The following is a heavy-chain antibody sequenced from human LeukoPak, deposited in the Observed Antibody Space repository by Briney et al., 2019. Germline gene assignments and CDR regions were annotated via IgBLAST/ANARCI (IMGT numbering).Heavy chain of an antibody. CDR1: GFTFRTYA. V-gene: IGHV3-23*01. CDR3: ASTPFIHYYDSSGYFDY. J-gene: IGHJ4*02. CDR2: ISGSGSHT. Sequence: PGGSLRLSCAASGFTFRTYAMHWVRQAPGKGLEWVSSISGSGSHTYYADSVKGRLTTSRDNSKNTLYLQMNSLRAEDTAVYYCASTPFIHYYDSSGYFDYWGQGTLVTVSS. D-gene: IGHD3-22*01.